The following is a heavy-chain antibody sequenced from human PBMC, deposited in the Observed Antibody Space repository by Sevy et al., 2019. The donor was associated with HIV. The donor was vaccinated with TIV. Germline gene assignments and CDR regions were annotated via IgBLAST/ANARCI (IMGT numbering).Heavy chain of an antibody. CDR3: TRGLATADTPEYYFDY. V-gene: IGHV3-49*03. CDR2: IRRNSHEPYGGTT. Sequence: GGSLRLSCTSSGFTFGDYAMSWFRQAPGKGLEWVAFIRRNSHEPYGGTTEYAASVKGRFTISRDDSKSIAYLQMNSLKTEDTVVYYCTRGLATADTPEYYFDYWGQGILVTVSS. CDR1: GFTFGDYA. J-gene: IGHJ4*02. D-gene: IGHD5-12*01.